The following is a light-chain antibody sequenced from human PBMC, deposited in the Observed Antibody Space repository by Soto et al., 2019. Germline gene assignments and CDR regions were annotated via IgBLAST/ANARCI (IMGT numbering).Light chain of an antibody. V-gene: IGKV1-8*01. CDR1: QGISSY. CDR2: AAS. J-gene: IGKJ2*01. Sequence: AIRMTQSPSSFSASTGDRVTITCRASQGISSYLAWYQQKPGKAPKLLIYAASTFQSGVPSRFSGSGSGTDFTLTISCLQSEDFATYYCQQYYSYPYTFGQGNKLEIK. CDR3: QQYYSYPYT.